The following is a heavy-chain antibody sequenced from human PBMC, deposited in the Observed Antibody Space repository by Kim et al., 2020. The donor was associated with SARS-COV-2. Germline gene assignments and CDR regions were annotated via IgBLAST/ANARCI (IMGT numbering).Heavy chain of an antibody. CDR1: GASISSFY. J-gene: IGHJ6*01. CDR2: IDTSGKS. Sequence: SETLSLTCTVSGASISSFYWSWVRQPAGRGLEWIGHIDTSGKSNYNPALKSRVSLSVDTSKNQFSLTLNSVTAADTAVYYCARELVVESRPVRREYYNG. V-gene: IGHV4-4*07. CDR3: ARELVVESRPVRREYYNG. D-gene: IGHD2-21*01.